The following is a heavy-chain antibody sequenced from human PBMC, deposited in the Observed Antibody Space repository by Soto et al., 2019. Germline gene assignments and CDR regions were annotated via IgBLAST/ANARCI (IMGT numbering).Heavy chain of an antibody. CDR3: ARTGGPIWSGSYIDS. D-gene: IGHD3-3*01. Sequence: PSETLSLTCTVSGDSITSYNWNWLRQPPGKALEWIGYVYSSGSTNYNPSLKSRVTISVDTSKNQFSLKLSSVTAVDTAVYYCARTGGPIWSGSYIDSWGQGTLVTAPQ. CDR2: VYSSGST. V-gene: IGHV4-59*12. J-gene: IGHJ4*02. CDR1: GDSITSYN.